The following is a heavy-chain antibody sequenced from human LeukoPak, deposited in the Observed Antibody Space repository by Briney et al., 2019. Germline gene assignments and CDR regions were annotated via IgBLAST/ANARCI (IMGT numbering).Heavy chain of an antibody. Sequence: PSETLSLTCAVCGGSFSGYYWSWIRQPPGKGLEWIGEINHSGSTNYNPSLKSRVTISVDTSKNQFSLKLSSVTAADTAVYYCAREGANSGPGSYYHTAYYFDYWGQGTLVTVSS. J-gene: IGHJ4*02. CDR3: AREGANSGPGSYYHTAYYFDY. CDR2: INHSGST. CDR1: GGSFSGYY. D-gene: IGHD3-10*01. V-gene: IGHV4-34*01.